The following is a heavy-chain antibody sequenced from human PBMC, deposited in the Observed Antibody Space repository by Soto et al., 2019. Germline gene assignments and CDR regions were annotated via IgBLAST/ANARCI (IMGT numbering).Heavy chain of an antibody. CDR1: GGSISSSSYY. J-gene: IGHJ6*03. CDR2: IYYSGST. CDR3: ARGGGRFLEWLLYPGYYYYMDV. Sequence: SETLSLTCTVSGGSISSSSYYWGWIRQPPGKGLEWIGSIYYSGSTYYNPSLKSRVTISVDTSKNQFSLKLSSVTAADTAVYYCARGGGRFLEWLLYPGYYYYMDVWGKGTTVTVS. D-gene: IGHD3-3*01. V-gene: IGHV4-39*01.